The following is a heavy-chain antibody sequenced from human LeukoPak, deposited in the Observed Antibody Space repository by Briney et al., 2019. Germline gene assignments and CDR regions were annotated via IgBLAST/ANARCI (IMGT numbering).Heavy chain of an antibody. CDR1: GFTFSSYG. J-gene: IGHJ4*02. V-gene: IGHV3-30*18. CDR3: AKDRWYTAMGLFDY. CDR2: ISYDGSNK. D-gene: IGHD5-18*01. Sequence: GGSLRLSCAASGFTFSSYGMHWVRQAPGRGLEWVAVISYDGSNKYYADSVKGRFTISRDNSKNTLYLQMNSLRAEDTAVYYCAKDRWYTAMGLFDYWGQGALVTVSS.